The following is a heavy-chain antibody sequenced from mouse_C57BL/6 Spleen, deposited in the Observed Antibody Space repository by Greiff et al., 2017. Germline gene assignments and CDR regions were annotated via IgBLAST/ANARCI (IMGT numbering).Heavy chain of an antibody. CDR1: GFSFNTYA. CDR3: VRESYAMDY. Sequence: EVTLMESGGGLVQPKGSLKLSCAASGFSFNTYAMNWVRQAPGKGLEWVARIRSKSNNYATYYADSVKDRFTISRDDSESMLYLQMNNLKTEDTAMYYCVRESYAMDYWGQGTSVTVSS. J-gene: IGHJ4*01. CDR2: IRSKSNNYAT. V-gene: IGHV10-1*01.